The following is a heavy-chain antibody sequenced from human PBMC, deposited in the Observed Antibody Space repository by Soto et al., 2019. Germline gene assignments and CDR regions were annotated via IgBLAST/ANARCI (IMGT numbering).Heavy chain of an antibody. Sequence: QITLKESGPTLVKPTQTLTLTCIFSGFSFSADGVGVGWIRQPPGKALEWLALIYWDDDTRYRPSLKSRLTITKASSKNQVVLTMTNMDPVDTATYYCAHAFGGTSWPNDAFDVWGQGTVVTVSS. CDR1: GFSFSADGVG. CDR2: IYWDDDT. J-gene: IGHJ3*01. D-gene: IGHD3-16*01. V-gene: IGHV2-5*02. CDR3: AHAFGGTSWPNDAFDV.